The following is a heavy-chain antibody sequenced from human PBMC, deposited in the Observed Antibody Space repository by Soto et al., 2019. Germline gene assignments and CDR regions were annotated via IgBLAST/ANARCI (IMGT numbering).Heavy chain of an antibody. D-gene: IGHD2-15*01. CDR1: GGSISSGGYS. V-gene: IGHV4-30-2*01. CDR2: IYHSGST. Sequence: SETLSLTCAVSGGSISSGGYSWSWIRQPPGKGLEWIGYIYHSGSTYYNPSLKSRVTISVGRSKNQFSLKLSSVTAADTAVYYGARGRVVAAQHWGKGPLVTVPS. J-gene: IGHJ4*02. CDR3: ARGRVVAAQH.